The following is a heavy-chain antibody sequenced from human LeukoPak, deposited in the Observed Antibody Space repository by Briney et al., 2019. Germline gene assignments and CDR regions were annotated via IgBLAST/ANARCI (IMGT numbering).Heavy chain of an antibody. CDR1: GGSISSGSYY. CDR3: ARDTDGNPAYDY. J-gene: IGHJ4*02. CDR2: IYTSGST. D-gene: IGHD4-23*01. V-gene: IGHV4-61*02. Sequence: SETLSLTCTVSGGSISSGSYYWSWIRQPAGKGLEWIGRIYTSGSTNYNPSLKSRVTMSVDTSKNQFSLKLSSVTAADTAVYYCARDTDGNPAYDYWGQGTLVTVSS.